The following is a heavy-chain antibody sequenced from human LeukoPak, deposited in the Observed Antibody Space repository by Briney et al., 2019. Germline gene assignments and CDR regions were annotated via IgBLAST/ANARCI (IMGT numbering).Heavy chain of an antibody. J-gene: IGHJ3*02. CDR3: AKGRKDGYNSGPRGDI. Sequence: PGGSLRLSCAASGFTFSSYSMNWVRQAPGKGLEWVSSISSSSSYIYYADSVKGRFTISRDNAKNSLYLQMNSLRAEDTAVYYCAKGRKDGYNSGPRGDIWGQGTMVTVSS. CDR1: GFTFSSYS. CDR2: ISSSSSYI. V-gene: IGHV3-21*01. D-gene: IGHD5-24*01.